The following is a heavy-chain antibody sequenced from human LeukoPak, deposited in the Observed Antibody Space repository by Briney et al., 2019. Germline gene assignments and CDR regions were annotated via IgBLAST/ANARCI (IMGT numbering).Heavy chain of an antibody. CDR2: ILNSGTTT. Sequence: PGGSLRLSCAASGSTFSSYEMNWVRQAPGKGLEWVSYILNSGTTTYYADSVKGRFTISRDNAKNSLYLQMNSLRAEDAGVYYCARDPPDYWGQGILVTVSS. CDR1: GSTFSSYE. CDR3: ARDPPDY. J-gene: IGHJ4*02. V-gene: IGHV3-48*03.